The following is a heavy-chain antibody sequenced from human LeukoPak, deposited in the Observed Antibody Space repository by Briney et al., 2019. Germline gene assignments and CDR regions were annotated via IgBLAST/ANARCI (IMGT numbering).Heavy chain of an antibody. V-gene: IGHV3-48*03. CDR3: ARDYPPPPVAGPYYFDY. D-gene: IGHD6-19*01. CDR2: ISRSGSTI. Sequence: GGSLRLSCAASGFTFCSYEMNWVRQAPGKGLEWVSYISRSGSTIYYADSVKGRFTISRDNAKNSLYLHMNSLRAEDTAVYYCARDYPPPPVAGPYYFDYWGQGTLVTVSS. CDR1: GFTFCSYE. J-gene: IGHJ4*02.